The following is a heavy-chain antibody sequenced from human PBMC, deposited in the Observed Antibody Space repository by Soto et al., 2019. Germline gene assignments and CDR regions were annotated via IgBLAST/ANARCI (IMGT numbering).Heavy chain of an antibody. V-gene: IGHV1-69*06. Sequence: SVKVSCKASGGSFSSYAISWVRQAPGPGLEWMGGIIPIFCTANSAQKFQGRVTITADKSTSTAHMELSSLKCEDTAVYYSARAPYSNSVFSSAQRQGYYSYGMDAWGQGTTVTVSS. CDR3: ARAPYSNSVFSSAQRQGYYSYGMDA. CDR1: GGSFSSYA. D-gene: IGHD3-3*01. J-gene: IGHJ6*02. CDR2: IIPIFCTA.